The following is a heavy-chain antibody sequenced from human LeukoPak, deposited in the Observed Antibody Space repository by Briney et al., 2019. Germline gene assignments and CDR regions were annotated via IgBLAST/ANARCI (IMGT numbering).Heavy chain of an antibody. V-gene: IGHV7-4-1*02. CDR3: ARSNPGAPLDY. CDR2: INTDTRYP. CDR1: GYTFTTYA. Sequence: GASVKASCKASGYTFTTYAMHWVRQAPGQGLEWMGWINTDTRYPAYARGFTGRFVFSLDTSVSTAYLQISSLKAEDTAVYYCARSNPGAPLDYWGQGTLVTVSS. D-gene: IGHD1-26*01. J-gene: IGHJ4*02.